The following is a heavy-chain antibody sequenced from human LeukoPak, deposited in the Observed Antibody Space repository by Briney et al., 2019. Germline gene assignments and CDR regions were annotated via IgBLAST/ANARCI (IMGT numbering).Heavy chain of an antibody. CDR1: GFTFSSYA. CDR3: ARDGTYYYDSSGNYYFDY. CDR2: ISYDGSNK. J-gene: IGHJ4*02. D-gene: IGHD3-22*01. V-gene: IGHV3-30*04. Sequence: GGSLRLSCAASGFTFSSYAMHWVRQAPGKGLEWVAVISYDGSNKYYADSVKGRFTISRDNSKNTLYLQMNSLRAEDTAVYYCARDGTYYYDSSGNYYFDYWGQGTLVTVSS.